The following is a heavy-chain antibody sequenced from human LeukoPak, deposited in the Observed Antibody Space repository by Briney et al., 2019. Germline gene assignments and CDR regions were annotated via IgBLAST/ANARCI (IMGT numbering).Heavy chain of an antibody. CDR2: ISYDGSNK. Sequence: GTSLRLSCAASGFTFGRYALHWVRQAPAKGLEWVAVISYDGSNKYYADSVKGRFTISRDSPKNTVSLQMNSLRAEDTAMYCCARDSRGLISVAGIDYWGQGTLVTVSS. CDR1: GFTFGRYA. J-gene: IGHJ4*02. D-gene: IGHD6-19*01. V-gene: IGHV3-30-3*01. CDR3: ARDSRGLISVAGIDY.